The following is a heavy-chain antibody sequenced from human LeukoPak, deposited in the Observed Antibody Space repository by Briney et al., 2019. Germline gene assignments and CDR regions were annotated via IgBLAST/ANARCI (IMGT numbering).Heavy chain of an antibody. CDR1: GGSIDSTIYY. V-gene: IGHV4-39*02. Sequence: PSETLSLTCTVSGGSIDSTIYYWGWIRQPPGKGLEWIASISSGGSTYYNPSLKSPVTISVDTSKNHFSLKLSSATAADTAMYYCARLDYYGSGDRGFFDYWGLGTLVTVSS. J-gene: IGHJ4*02. CDR2: ISSGGST. D-gene: IGHD3-10*01. CDR3: ARLDYYGSGDRGFFDY.